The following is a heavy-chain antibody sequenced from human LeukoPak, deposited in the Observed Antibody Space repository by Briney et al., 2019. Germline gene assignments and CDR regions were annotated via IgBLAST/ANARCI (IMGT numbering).Heavy chain of an antibody. CDR3: ARRPVAGTGYFDY. Sequence: SETLSLTCTVSGGSISSYYWNWIRQPPGKGPERIGYIYYSGSTNYNPSLKSRVTISVDTSKNQFSLKLSSVTAADTAVYYCARRPVAGTGYFDYWGQGTLVTVSS. D-gene: IGHD6-19*01. CDR1: GGSISSYY. J-gene: IGHJ4*02. CDR2: IYYSGST. V-gene: IGHV4-59*08.